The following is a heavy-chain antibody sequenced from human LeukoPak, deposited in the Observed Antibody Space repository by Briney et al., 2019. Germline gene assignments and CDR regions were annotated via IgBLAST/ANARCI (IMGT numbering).Heavy chain of an antibody. CDR3: ARVTSSSWYYFDY. D-gene: IGHD6-13*01. CDR2: ISSSSSYI. V-gene: IGHV3-21*01. J-gene: IGHJ4*02. Sequence: RGSLRLSCAASGFTFSSYSMNWVRQAPGKGLEWVSSISSSSSYIYYADSVKGRFTISRDNAKNSLYLQMNSLRAEDTAVYYCARVTSSSWYYFDYWGQGTLVTVSS. CDR1: GFTFSSYS.